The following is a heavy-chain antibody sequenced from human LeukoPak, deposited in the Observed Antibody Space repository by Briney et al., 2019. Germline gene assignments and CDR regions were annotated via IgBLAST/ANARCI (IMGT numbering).Heavy chain of an antibody. CDR2: IKHDGSEK. D-gene: IGHD3-10*01. J-gene: IGHJ4*02. CDR3: ASILLWYVYDY. V-gene: IGHV3-7*03. Sequence: GGSLRLSCAASGFTFSRYWMTWVRQAPGKGLEWVANIKHDGSEKYYLDSVKGRFSISRDNAKNSLYLQMNSLRAEDTAVYYCASILLWYVYDYWGQGTLVTVSS. CDR1: GFTFSRYW.